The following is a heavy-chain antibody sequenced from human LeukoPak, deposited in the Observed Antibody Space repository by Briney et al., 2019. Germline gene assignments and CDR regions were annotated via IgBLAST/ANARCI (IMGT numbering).Heavy chain of an antibody. CDR3: ARDRYSSSWPYFDY. CDR2: IKQDGSEK. Sequence: PGGSLRLSCAASGFTFSSYWMSWVRQAPGKGLEWVANIKQDGSEKYYVDSVKGRFTISRDNAKNSLYLQMNSLRAEDTAVYYCARDRYSSSWPYFDYWGQGTLVTVSS. CDR1: GFTFSSYW. J-gene: IGHJ4*02. D-gene: IGHD6-13*01. V-gene: IGHV3-7*01.